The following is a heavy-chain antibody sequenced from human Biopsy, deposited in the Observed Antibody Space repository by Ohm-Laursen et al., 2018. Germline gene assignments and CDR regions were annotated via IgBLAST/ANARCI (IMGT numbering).Heavy chain of an antibody. CDR1: GGSISGYH. V-gene: IGHV4-59*01. D-gene: IGHD2-2*01. J-gene: IGHJ4*02. CDR2: ISYTGGI. CDR3: ARMPHFDY. Sequence: GTLSLTCAVSGGSISGYHWSWIRKSPGKGLERLAYISYTGGITSNPSLNGRATMSLDTSKNQFSLRLIYVTAADTAVYYCARMPHFDYWGQGILVTVSS.